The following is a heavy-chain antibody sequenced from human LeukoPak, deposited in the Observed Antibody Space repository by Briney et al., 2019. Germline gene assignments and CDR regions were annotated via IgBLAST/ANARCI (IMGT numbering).Heavy chain of an antibody. CDR1: GFTFSSYS. D-gene: IGHD1-26*01. Sequence: GGSLRLSCAASGFTFSSYSMNWVRQAPGKGLEWVSYISSSSTTIYYADSVKGRFTISRDNAKNSQYLQMNSLRAEDTAVYYCAKGDTTWELPHDYWGQGTLVTVSS. J-gene: IGHJ4*02. CDR2: ISSSSTTI. CDR3: AKGDTTWELPHDY. V-gene: IGHV3-48*01.